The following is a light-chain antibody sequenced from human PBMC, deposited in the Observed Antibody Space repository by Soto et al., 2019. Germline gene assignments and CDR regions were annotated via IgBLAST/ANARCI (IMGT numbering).Light chain of an antibody. Sequence: EIVLTQSPGTLSLSPGERATISCRASQSISGSYLAWYQQKPGQPPRLLIYATSRRATGIPGRFSGSASETDFTLTISRLEPEDFAVYYCQHYSTSPWTFGQGTKVEIK. V-gene: IGKV3-20*01. J-gene: IGKJ1*01. CDR1: QSISGSY. CDR2: ATS. CDR3: QHYSTSPWT.